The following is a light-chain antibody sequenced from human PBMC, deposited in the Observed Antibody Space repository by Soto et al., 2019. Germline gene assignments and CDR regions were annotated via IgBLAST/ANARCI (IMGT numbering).Light chain of an antibody. Sequence: QSALTQPPSASGSRGQSVTISCTGTSSDVGGYDFVSWYQQHPGKAPRLMIFDVSERPSGVPDRFSGSKSGNTASLTISGLQAEDEADYYCCLYAVTFYVFGTGTKVTVL. J-gene: IGLJ1*01. V-gene: IGLV2-8*01. CDR1: SSDVGGYDF. CDR2: DVS. CDR3: CLYAVTFYV.